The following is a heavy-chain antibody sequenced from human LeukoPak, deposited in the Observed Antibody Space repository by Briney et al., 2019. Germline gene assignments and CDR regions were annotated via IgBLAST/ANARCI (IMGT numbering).Heavy chain of an antibody. CDR3: ARDDGQWLVGGNWFDP. CDR1: GFIFSDYY. J-gene: IGHJ5*02. Sequence: GGSLRLPCAASGFIFSDYYMSWIRQAPGKGLEWVSYISSTGTTIYYADSVKGRFTISRDNAKNSLYLQMNNLRAEDTAVYYCARDDGQWLVGGNWFDPWGQGALVTVSS. D-gene: IGHD6-19*01. V-gene: IGHV3-11*01. CDR2: ISSTGTTI.